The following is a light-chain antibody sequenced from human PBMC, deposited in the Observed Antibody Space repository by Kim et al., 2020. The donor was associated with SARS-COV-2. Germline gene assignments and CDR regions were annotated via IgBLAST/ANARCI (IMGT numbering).Light chain of an antibody. CDR1: QTISSW. Sequence: SASVGDRVTITCRASQTISSWLAWYQRKPGKAPKLLIYDASRLESGVPSRFSGSGSGTEFTLTISSLQPDDFATYYCQDYHSNPRTFGQGTKLEI. J-gene: IGKJ2*01. CDR2: DAS. CDR3: QDYHSNPRT. V-gene: IGKV1-5*01.